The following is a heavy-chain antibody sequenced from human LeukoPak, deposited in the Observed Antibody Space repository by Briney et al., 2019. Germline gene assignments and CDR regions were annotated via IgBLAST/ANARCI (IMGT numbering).Heavy chain of an antibody. CDR1: GYTFTGYY. V-gene: IGHV1-2*02. CDR3: ARAYRDYGGNFCCSWFDP. Sequence: GASVKVSCKASGYTFTGYYMHWVRQAPGQGLEWMGWINPNSGGTNYAQKFQGRVTMTRDTSISTAYMELSRLRSDDTAVYYCARAYRDYGGNFCCSWFDPWGQGTLVTVSS. D-gene: IGHD4-23*01. CDR2: INPNSGGT. J-gene: IGHJ5*02.